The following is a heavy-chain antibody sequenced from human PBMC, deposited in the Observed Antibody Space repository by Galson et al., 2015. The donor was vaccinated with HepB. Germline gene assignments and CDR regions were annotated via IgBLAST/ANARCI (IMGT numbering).Heavy chain of an antibody. V-gene: IGHV2-26*01. Sequence: PALVKPTQTLTLTCTVSGFSLSNARMGVSWIRQPPGKALEWLAHIFSNDEKSYSTSLKSRLAISKDTSKSQVVLTMTNMDPVDTATYFCARIHQYSSSWHGIYYYYCMDVWGQGTTVTVSS. D-gene: IGHD6-13*01. J-gene: IGHJ6*02. CDR3: ARIHQYSSSWHGIYYYYCMDV. CDR2: IFSNDEK. CDR1: GFSLSNARMG.